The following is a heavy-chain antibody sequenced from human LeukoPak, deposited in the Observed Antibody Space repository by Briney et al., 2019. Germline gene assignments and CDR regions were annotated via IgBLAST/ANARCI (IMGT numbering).Heavy chain of an antibody. D-gene: IGHD3-10*02. J-gene: IGHJ3*02. CDR3: AREGQPKFGELLRDHDAFDI. CDR2: IKQDGSEK. CDR1: GFTFSSYW. Sequence: GGSLRLSCAASGFTFSSYWMSWVRQAPGKGLEWVANIKQDGSEKYYVDSVKGRFTISRDNAKNSLYLQMNSLRAEDTAVYYCAREGQPKFGELLRDHDAFDIWGQGTMVTVSS. V-gene: IGHV3-7*01.